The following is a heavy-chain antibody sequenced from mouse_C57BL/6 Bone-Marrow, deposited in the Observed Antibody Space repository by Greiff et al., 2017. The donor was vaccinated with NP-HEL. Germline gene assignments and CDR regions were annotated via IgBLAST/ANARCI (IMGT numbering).Heavy chain of an antibody. Sequence: ESGPGLVAPSQSLSITCTVSGFSLTSYGVHWVRQPPGKGLEWLVVIWSDGSTTYNSALKSRLSISKDNSKSQVFLKMNSLQTDDTAMYYCARSSIVTTHYYAMDYWGQGTSVTVSS. CDR2: IWSDGST. CDR3: ARSSIVTTHYYAMDY. D-gene: IGHD2-5*01. J-gene: IGHJ4*01. V-gene: IGHV2-6*03. CDR1: GFSLTSYG.